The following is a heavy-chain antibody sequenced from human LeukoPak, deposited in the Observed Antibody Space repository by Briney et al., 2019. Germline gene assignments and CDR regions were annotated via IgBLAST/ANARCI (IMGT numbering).Heavy chain of an antibody. CDR3: AGGIALAGVFSDY. CDR2: VYYIGCT. CDR1: SGSISSSSYY. Sequence: PSETLSLTCTVSSGSISSSSYYWAWIRQPPGEELEWIGSVYYIGCTYYNPSLKSRVTVSVDTSKNQFSLRLNSVTAADTAVYYCAGGIALAGVFSDYWGQGTLVTVSS. J-gene: IGHJ4*02. D-gene: IGHD6-19*01. V-gene: IGHV4-39*07.